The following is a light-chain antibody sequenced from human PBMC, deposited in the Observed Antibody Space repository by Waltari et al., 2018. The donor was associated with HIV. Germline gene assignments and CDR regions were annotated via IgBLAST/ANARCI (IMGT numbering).Light chain of an antibody. CDR3: ATWDRSLSRVI. CDR2: DNN. V-gene: IGLV1-51*01. Sequence: QSVLTQPPSVSAAPRQKVTISCSGTSSNIGNNFVSWYQQLPGTAPKLLIYDNNKRPSGIPDRFSGSKSGTSATLGIIGLQTGDEADYFCATWDRSLSRVIFGGGTRLTVL. J-gene: IGLJ2*01. CDR1: SSNIGNNF.